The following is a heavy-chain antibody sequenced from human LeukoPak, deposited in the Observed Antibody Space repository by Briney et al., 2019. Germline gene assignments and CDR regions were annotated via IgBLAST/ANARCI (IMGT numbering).Heavy chain of an antibody. V-gene: IGHV3-7*01. CDR3: VKRWTGTTIGQQDY. CDR1: GFTFSIYW. CDR2: IKEDGSEK. Sequence: PGGSLRLSCAASGFTFSIYWMNWVRQAPGKGLEWVANIKEDGSEKYYVDSVKGRFTISRDNSKNALYLQMNSLRGEDMAVYYCVKRWTGTTIGQQDYWGQGTLVTVSS. D-gene: IGHD1-1*01. J-gene: IGHJ4*02.